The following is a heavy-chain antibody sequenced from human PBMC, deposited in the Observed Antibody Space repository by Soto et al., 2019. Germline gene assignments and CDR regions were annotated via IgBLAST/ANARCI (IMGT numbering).Heavy chain of an antibody. V-gene: IGHV4-59*01. CDR3: ARGWGSSGWTRWWFDP. CDR1: GGSISSYY. CDR2: IYYSGST. Sequence: ASETLSLTCTVSGGSISSYYWSWIRQPPGKGLEWIGYIYYSGSTNYNPSLKSRVTISVDTSKNQFSLKLSSVTAADTAVYFCARGWGSSGWTRWWFDPWGQGTLVTVSS. D-gene: IGHD6-19*01. J-gene: IGHJ5*02.